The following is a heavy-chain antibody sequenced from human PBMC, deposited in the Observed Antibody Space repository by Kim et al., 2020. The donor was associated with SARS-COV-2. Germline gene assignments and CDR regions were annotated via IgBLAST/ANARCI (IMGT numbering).Heavy chain of an antibody. CDR2: A. CDR3: ARAPRVWNFRY. D-gene: IGHD1-7*01. V-gene: IGHV1-69*01. J-gene: IGHJ4*02. Sequence: ANYAQKFQGRVTMTADEATSTAYMELSSLRSEDTAVYYCARAPRVWNFRYWGQGTLVTVSS.